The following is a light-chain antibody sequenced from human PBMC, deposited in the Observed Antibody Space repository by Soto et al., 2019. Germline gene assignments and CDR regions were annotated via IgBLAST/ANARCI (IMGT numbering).Light chain of an antibody. J-gene: IGKJ2*01. Sequence: DIQMTQSPSSLSASVGDRVTITCRASQGIRNDLAWYQQKPGKVPKLLIHAASPLQSGVPSRFSGSGSGTDFTLTISSLQPEDVATYYCQKYNSAPRTFGQGTKLEIK. CDR1: QGIRND. CDR3: QKYNSAPRT. CDR2: AAS. V-gene: IGKV1-27*01.